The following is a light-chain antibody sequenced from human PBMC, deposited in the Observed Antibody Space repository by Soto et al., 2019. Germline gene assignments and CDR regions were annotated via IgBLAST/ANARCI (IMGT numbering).Light chain of an antibody. J-gene: IGLJ1*01. Sequence: QSALPQPASVSGSPGQSITISCTGTSSDVGSYNLVSWYQQHPGKAPKLMIYEVSKRPSGVSNRFSGSKSGNTASLTISGLQAEDEADYYCCSYAGSPYVFVTGTKLTVL. CDR2: EVS. V-gene: IGLV2-23*02. CDR3: CSYAGSPYV. CDR1: SSDVGSYNL.